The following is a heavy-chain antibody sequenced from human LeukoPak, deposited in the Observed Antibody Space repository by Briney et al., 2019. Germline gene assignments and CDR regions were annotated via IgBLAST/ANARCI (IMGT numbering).Heavy chain of an antibody. CDR3: ARGGEGYDTSGSYPFDY. CDR2: ISSSSSYT. Sequence: GGSLRLSCAASGFTFSDYYMSWIRQAPGKGLEWLSYISSSSSYTNCADSVKGRLTISRDNAKNSLYLQMNSLRAEDTAVYYCARGGEGYDTSGSYPFDYWGHGTLVTVSS. D-gene: IGHD3-22*01. V-gene: IGHV3-11*06. J-gene: IGHJ4*01. CDR1: GFTFSDYY.